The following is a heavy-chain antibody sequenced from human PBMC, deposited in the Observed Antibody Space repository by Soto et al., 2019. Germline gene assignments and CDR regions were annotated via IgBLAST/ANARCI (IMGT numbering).Heavy chain of an antibody. CDR1: GVSISSSSYY. V-gene: IGHV4-39*01. Sequence: SETLSLTCTVSGVSISSSSYYWGWIRQPPGKGLEWIGSIYYSGSTYYNPSLKSRVTISVDTSKNQFSLKLSSVTAADTAVYYCATPWGYYGSGSYYNLPLDYWGQGTLVTVSS. D-gene: IGHD3-10*01. J-gene: IGHJ4*02. CDR2: IYYSGST. CDR3: ATPWGYYGSGSYYNLPLDY.